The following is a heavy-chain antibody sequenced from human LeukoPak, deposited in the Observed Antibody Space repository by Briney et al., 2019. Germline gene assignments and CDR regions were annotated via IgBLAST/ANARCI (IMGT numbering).Heavy chain of an antibody. V-gene: IGHV3-48*01. CDR3: ARFAAGGSYYYYMDV. CDR1: GFTFSSYT. CDR2: IGTSSTTI. Sequence: PGGSLRLSCAASGFTFSSYTMNWVRQPPGKGLEWVSNIGTSSTTIYYADSVKGRFTISRDNAKTSLYLQMNSLRADDTAVYYCARFAAGGSYYYYMDVWGKGTTVTVSS. D-gene: IGHD6-25*01. J-gene: IGHJ6*03.